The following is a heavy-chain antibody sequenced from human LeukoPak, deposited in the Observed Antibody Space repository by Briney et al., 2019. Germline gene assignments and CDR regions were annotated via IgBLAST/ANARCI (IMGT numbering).Heavy chain of an antibody. Sequence: GGSLRLSCAASGFTVSSNYMSWVRQAPGKGLEWVSVIYSSGSTYYADSVKGRFAISRDNSNNMLYLQMNSLRAEDTAVYYCAKRATMSGATYYFDYWGQGTQVTVSS. V-gene: IGHV3-53*01. D-gene: IGHD5-12*01. CDR2: IYSSGST. J-gene: IGHJ4*02. CDR3: AKRATMSGATYYFDY. CDR1: GFTVSSNY.